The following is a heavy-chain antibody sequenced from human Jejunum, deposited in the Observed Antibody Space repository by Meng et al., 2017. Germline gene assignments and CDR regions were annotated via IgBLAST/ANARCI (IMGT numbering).Heavy chain of an antibody. V-gene: IGHV3-72*01. D-gene: IGHD5-12*01. CDR2: VGNKANSHFT. CDR1: GFTFSDQY. Sequence: GESLKISCVASGFTFSDQYIDGVRQAPGKGLEWVGRVGNKANSHFTEYAASVKGRFTISRDDANYSLFLHMNSLKAEDTAVYYCTRGYSGIDIYAFDVWGRGTMVTVSS. J-gene: IGHJ3*01. CDR3: TRGYSGIDIYAFDV.